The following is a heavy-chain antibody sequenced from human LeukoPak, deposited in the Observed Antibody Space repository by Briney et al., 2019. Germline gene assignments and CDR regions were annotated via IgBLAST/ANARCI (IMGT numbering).Heavy chain of an antibody. CDR3: ARDRNGGNTYYFDY. CDR1: GFTFDDYG. Sequence: GGSLRLSCAASGFTFDDYGMGWVRHAPGKGLEWVSGINWNGGSTGYADSVKGRFTISRDNAKNSLYLQMNSLRAEDTALYYCARDRNGGNTYYFDYWGQGTLVTVSS. V-gene: IGHV3-20*04. D-gene: IGHD4-23*01. CDR2: INWNGGST. J-gene: IGHJ4*02.